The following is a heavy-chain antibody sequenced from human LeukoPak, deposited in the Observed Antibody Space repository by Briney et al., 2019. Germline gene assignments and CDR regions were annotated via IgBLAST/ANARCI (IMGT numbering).Heavy chain of an antibody. J-gene: IGHJ4*02. CDR1: GYTFTSYD. V-gene: IGHV1-8*01. D-gene: IGHD3-10*01. CDR3: ARLITMVRGVIVEDY. CDR2: MNPNSGNT. Sequence: ASVKVSCKASGYTFTSYDINWVRQATGQGLEWLGWMNPNSGNTGYAQKFQGRVTMTRSTSISTAYMELSSPRSEDTAVYYCARLITMVRGVIVEDYWGQGTLVTVSS.